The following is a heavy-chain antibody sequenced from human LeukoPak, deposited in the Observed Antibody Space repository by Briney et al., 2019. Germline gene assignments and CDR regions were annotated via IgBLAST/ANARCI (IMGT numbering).Heavy chain of an antibody. CDR2: ISAYNGNT. CDR3: ARDDSSGWYVH. Sequence: GASVKVSCKASGYTFTSYGISWVRQAPGQGLEWMGWISAYNGNTNYAQKLQGRVTMTTDTSTSTAYVELRSLRSDDTAVYYCARDDSSGWYVHWGQGTLVTVSS. D-gene: IGHD6-19*01. V-gene: IGHV1-18*01. CDR1: GYTFTSYG. J-gene: IGHJ4*02.